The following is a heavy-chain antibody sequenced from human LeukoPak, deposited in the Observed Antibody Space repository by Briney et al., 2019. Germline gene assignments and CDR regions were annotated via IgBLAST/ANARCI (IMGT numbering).Heavy chain of an antibody. V-gene: IGHV1-69*05. D-gene: IGHD2-21*02. J-gene: IGHJ4*02. Sequence: ASVKVSCKASGGTFSSYAISWVRQAPGQGLEWMGRIIPIFGTANYAQKFQGRVTITTDESTSTACMELSSLRSEDTAVYYCASSPGVGIVVVTATTLYFDYWGQGTLVTVSS. CDR3: ASSPGVGIVVVTATTLYFDY. CDR1: GGTFSSYA. CDR2: IIPIFGTA.